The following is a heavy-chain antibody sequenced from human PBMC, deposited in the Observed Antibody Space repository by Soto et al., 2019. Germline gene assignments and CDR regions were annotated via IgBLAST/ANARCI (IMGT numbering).Heavy chain of an antibody. CDR3: ARDYDXXXGYPYGMDV. CDR2: IYYSGST. V-gene: IGHV4-31*02. Sequence: SISSGGYYWSWIRQHPGKGLEWIGYIYYSGSTYYNPSLKSRVTISVDTXXXXXSLKLSSVTAAEKAVNYXARDYDXXXGYPYGMDVWGQGTTVTVSS. J-gene: IGHJ6*02. D-gene: IGHD3-3*01. CDR1: SISSGGYY.